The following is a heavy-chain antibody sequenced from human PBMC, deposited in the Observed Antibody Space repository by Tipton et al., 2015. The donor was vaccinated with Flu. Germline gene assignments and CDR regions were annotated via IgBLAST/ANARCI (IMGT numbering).Heavy chain of an antibody. CDR1: GSTVESNY. CDR2: ISYDGSNN. CDR3: ATLTGDDY. D-gene: IGHD7-27*01. J-gene: IGHJ4*02. V-gene: IGHV3-30*03. Sequence: SLRLSCAVSGSTVESNYVTWVRQAPNKGLEWVALISYDGSNNNHADSVKGRFTVSRDNSKNTLYLQLNSLRAEDTAIYYCATLTGDDYWGQGIMVTVSS.